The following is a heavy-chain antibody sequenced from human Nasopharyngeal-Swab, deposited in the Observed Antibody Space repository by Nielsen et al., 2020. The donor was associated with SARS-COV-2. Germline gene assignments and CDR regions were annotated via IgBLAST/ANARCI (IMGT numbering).Heavy chain of an antibody. D-gene: IGHD6-13*01. CDR2: ISSSSSYI. CDR3: ARDFRELVGAFDI. J-gene: IGHJ3*02. Sequence: GESLKISCAASGFTFSSYSMNWVRQAPGKGLEWVSSISSSSSYIYYADSVKGRFTISRDNAKNSLYLQMNSLRAEDTAGYYCARDFRELVGAFDIWGQGTMVTVSS. V-gene: IGHV3-21*01. CDR1: GFTFSSYS.